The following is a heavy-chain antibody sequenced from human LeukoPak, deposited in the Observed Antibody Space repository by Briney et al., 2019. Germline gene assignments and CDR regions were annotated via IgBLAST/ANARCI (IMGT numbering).Heavy chain of an antibody. J-gene: IGHJ3*02. CDR2: INPSGGST. D-gene: IGHD3-3*01. V-gene: IGHV1-46*01. CDR3: ARLRVDFWRAEGAFDI. Sequence: ASVKVSCKASGYTFTSYYMHWVRQAPGQGLEWMGIINPSGGSTSYAQKFQGRVTMTRDTSTSTVYMELSSLRSEDTAVYYCARLRVDFWRAEGAFDIWGQGTMVTVSS. CDR1: GYTFTSYY.